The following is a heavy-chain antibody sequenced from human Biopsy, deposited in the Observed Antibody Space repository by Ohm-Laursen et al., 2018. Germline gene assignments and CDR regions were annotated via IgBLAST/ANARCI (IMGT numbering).Heavy chain of an antibody. D-gene: IGHD4-23*01. V-gene: IGHV4-59*11. J-gene: IGHJ1*01. CDR2: ISYTGYT. CDR3: ARGSNDFGGLYFPR. Sequence: PPGTLSLTCTVSGGSLTGHYWSWIRQPPGKGLEWIGHISYTGYTSYNASLKSRVTISVDTSRNHFSLRLSSLTAADTAVYYCARGSNDFGGLYFPRWGQGTLLTVSS. CDR1: GGSLTGHY.